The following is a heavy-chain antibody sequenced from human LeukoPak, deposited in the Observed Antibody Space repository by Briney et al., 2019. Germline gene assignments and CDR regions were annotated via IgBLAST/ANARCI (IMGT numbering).Heavy chain of an antibody. J-gene: IGHJ6*02. V-gene: IGHV4-59*01. CDR1: GGSISGYY. CDR2: IYYSGST. Sequence: SETLSLTCTVSGGSISGYYWSWIRQPPGKGLEWIGYIYYSGSTNYNPSLKSRVTISLDTSKSQFSLKLSSVTAADTALYYCARASGQYYYYGMDVWGQGTTVTVSS. D-gene: IGHD4-11*01. CDR3: ARASGQYYYYGMDV.